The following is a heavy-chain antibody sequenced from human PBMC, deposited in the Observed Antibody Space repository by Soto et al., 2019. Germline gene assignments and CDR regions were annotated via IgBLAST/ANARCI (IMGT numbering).Heavy chain of an antibody. V-gene: IGHV3-30-3*01. CDR2: ISYDGSNK. D-gene: IGHD3-22*01. CDR3: ARDFRTYYYDSSGYYHYEYYYGIDV. CDR1: GFTFSSYA. Sequence: VRLSCAASGFTFSSYAMHWVRQAPGKGLEWVAVISYDGSNKYYADSVKGRFTISRDNSKNTLYLQMNSLRAEDTAVYYCARDFRTYYYDSSGYYHYEYYYGIDVWGQGTTGTASS. J-gene: IGHJ6*02.